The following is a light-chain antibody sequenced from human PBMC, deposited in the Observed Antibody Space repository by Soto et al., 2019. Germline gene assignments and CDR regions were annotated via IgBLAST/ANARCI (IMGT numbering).Light chain of an antibody. V-gene: IGKV4-1*01. CDR2: WAS. CDR1: QSVLYSPNNKNY. CDR3: QQYRTTPRT. J-gene: IGKJ1*01. Sequence: DIVMTQSPDSLAVSLGERATINCKSSQSVLYSPNNKNYLAWYQQKPGQPPKLLIYWASTRESGVPDRFSGSGSGTDFTLTISSLQAEDVAVYYCQQYRTTPRTFGQGTKVEIK.